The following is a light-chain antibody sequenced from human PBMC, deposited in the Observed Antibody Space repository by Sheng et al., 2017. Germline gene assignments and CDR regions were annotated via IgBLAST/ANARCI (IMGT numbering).Light chain of an antibody. J-gene: IGKJ1*01. CDR3: MQGQTTPWT. CDR2: LGS. CDR1: QNLLHSNGYNY. V-gene: IGKV2-28*01. Sequence: DIVMTQSPLSLPVTPGEPASISCRSSQNLLHSNGYNYLDWYLQKAGQSPQLLIYLGSNRASGVPDRFSGSGIEAQYFTLNISRVEPGGWFGVYYCMQGQTTPWTFGQGTKVGNQT.